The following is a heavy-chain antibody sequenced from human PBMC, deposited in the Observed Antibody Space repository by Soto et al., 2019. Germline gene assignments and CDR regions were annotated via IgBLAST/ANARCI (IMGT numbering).Heavy chain of an antibody. J-gene: IGHJ6*03. Sequence: GGSLRLSCAASGFTFSSYSMNWVRQAPGKGLEWVSSISSSSSYIYYADSVKGRFTISRDNAKNSLYLQMNSLRAEDTAVYYCARASITIFGVVIGGYMDVWGKGTTVTVSS. CDR2: ISSSSSYI. CDR3: ARASITIFGVVIGGYMDV. CDR1: GFTFSSYS. D-gene: IGHD3-3*01. V-gene: IGHV3-21*01.